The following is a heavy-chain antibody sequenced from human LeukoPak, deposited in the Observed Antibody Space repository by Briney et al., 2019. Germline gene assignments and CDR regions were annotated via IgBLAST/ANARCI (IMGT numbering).Heavy chain of an antibody. CDR1: GFTFSSYS. CDR2: ISSSSSYI. D-gene: IGHD6-13*01. Sequence: GGSLRLSCAASGFTFSSYSMNWVRQAPGKGLEWVSYISSSSSYIYYADSVKGRFTISRDNAKNSLYLQMNSLRAEDTAVYYCARGSSSWYGDFDYWGQGTLVTVSS. J-gene: IGHJ4*02. CDR3: ARGSSSWYGDFDY. V-gene: IGHV3-21*05.